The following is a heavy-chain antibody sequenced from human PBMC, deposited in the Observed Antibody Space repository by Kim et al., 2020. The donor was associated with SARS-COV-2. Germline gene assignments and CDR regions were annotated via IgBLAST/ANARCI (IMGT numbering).Heavy chain of an antibody. CDR3: ARGSVYSYGYFDY. D-gene: IGHD5-18*01. Sequence: YAASVQGRFTISRDNSKNTLYLQMNSLRAEDTAVYYCARGSVYSYGYFDYWGQVTLVTVSS. J-gene: IGHJ4*02. V-gene: IGHV3-30*01.